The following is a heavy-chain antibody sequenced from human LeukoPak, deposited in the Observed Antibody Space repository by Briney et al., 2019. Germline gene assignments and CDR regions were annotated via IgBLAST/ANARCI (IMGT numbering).Heavy chain of an antibody. V-gene: IGHV3-30*02. Sequence: PGGSLRLSCAASGFTFSSYGMHWVRQAPGKGLEWVAFIRYDGSNKYYADSVKGRFTISRDNSKNTLYLQMNSLRAEDTAVYYCARDLVGIAAAGIFDYWGQGTLVTVSS. CDR3: ARDLVGIAAAGIFDY. CDR2: IRYDGSNK. J-gene: IGHJ4*02. CDR1: GFTFSSYG. D-gene: IGHD6-13*01.